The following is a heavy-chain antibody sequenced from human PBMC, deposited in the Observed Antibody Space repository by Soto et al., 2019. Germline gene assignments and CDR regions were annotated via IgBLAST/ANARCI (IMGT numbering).Heavy chain of an antibody. CDR3: ARGGSGDAVVVAPIDY. Sequence: QVQLQESGPGLVKPSQTLSLTCTVSGGSISGGHYYWSWIRQHPGKGLEWIGYIFYSGATYYNPSLQRRLTISVDTSQNQFSLRLSSVTAADTAVYYCARGGSGDAVVVAPIDYWGQGTLVTVSS. D-gene: IGHD2-15*01. V-gene: IGHV4-31*03. CDR2: IFYSGAT. CDR1: GGSISGGHYY. J-gene: IGHJ4*02.